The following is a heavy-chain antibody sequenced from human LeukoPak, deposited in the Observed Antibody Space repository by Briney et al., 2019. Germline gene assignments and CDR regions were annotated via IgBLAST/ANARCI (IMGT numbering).Heavy chain of an antibody. J-gene: IGHJ4*02. CDR2: IWYDGSNK. D-gene: IGHD6-19*01. CDR3: AKPPVVAVAGLYFDY. V-gene: IGHV3-33*06. CDR1: GFTFSSYG. Sequence: GGSLRLSCAASGFTFSSYGMHWVRQAPGKGLEWVAVIWYDGSNKYYADSVKGRFTISRDNSKNTLYLQMNSLRAEDTGVYYCAKPPVVAVAGLYFDYWGQGTLVTVSS.